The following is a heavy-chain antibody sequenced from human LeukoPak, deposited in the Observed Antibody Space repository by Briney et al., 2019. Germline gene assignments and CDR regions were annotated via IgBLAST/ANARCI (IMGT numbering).Heavy chain of an antibody. V-gene: IGHV3-30*02. Sequence: PGGALRLSFAASGFTFSSYGMHWVRQAPGKGLEWVAFIRYDGSNKYYADSVKGRFTISRDNSKNTRYLQMNSLRAEDTAVYYCARDPNRPGYKLLWFGESPDYSSQGTPPTLPS. J-gene: IGHJ4*02. CDR3: ARDPNRPGYKLLWFGESPDY. CDR2: IRYDGSNK. CDR1: GFTFSSYG. D-gene: IGHD3-10*01.